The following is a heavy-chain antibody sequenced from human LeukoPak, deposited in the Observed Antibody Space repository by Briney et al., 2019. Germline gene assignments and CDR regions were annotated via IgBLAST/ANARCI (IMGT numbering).Heavy chain of an antibody. CDR2: IYYSGST. CDR3: ARYAFVVVPAAHWSFDY. V-gene: IGHV4-30-4*08. J-gene: IGHJ4*02. CDR1: GGSFSGYY. Sequence: PSETLSLTCAVYGGSFSGYYWSWIRQPPGKGLEWIGYIYYSGSTYYNPSLKSRVTISVDTSKNRFSLKLSSVTAADTAVYYCARYAFVVVPAAHWSFDYWGQGTLDTVSS. D-gene: IGHD2-2*01.